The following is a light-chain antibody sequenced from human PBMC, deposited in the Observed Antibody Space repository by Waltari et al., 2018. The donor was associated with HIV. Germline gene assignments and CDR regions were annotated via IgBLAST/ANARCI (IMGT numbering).Light chain of an antibody. V-gene: IGLV3-1*01. CDR3: QAWDTSVWV. Sequence: SYELTQSPSLSVSPGQTASITCSGDKLGDQYACWYQQKPGQSPVLVIYEDTNRPSGIPERFSSSSSGNTATLTIRGTQAVDAADYYCQAWDTSVWVFGGGTKLTVL. J-gene: IGLJ3*02. CDR2: EDT. CDR1: KLGDQY.